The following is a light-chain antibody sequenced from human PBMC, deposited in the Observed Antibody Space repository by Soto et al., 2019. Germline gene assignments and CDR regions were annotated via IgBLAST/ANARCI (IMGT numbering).Light chain of an antibody. Sequence: DIQMTQSPSTLSASVGDRVTITCRASQSISSWLAWYQQKPGXAPKLLIYDASSLESGVPSRFSGXXSGTEFTLTISSLQPDDFATYYCQQYNSYSEALGQGTKVDI. V-gene: IGKV1-5*01. CDR1: QSISSW. CDR3: QQYNSYSEA. CDR2: DAS. J-gene: IGKJ1*01.